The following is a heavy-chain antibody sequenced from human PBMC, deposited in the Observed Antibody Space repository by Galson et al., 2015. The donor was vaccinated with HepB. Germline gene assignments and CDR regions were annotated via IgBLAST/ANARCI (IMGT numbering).Heavy chain of an antibody. CDR3: AKDLDGGNWFDP. CDR2: ISYDGSNK. D-gene: IGHD4-23*01. CDR1: GFTFSSYS. J-gene: IGHJ5*02. Sequence: SLRLSCAASGFTFSSYSMNWVRQAPGKGLEWVAVISYDGSNKYYADSVKGRFTISRDNSKNTLYLQMNSLRAEDTAVYYCAKDLDGGNWFDPWGQGTLVTVSS. V-gene: IGHV3-30*18.